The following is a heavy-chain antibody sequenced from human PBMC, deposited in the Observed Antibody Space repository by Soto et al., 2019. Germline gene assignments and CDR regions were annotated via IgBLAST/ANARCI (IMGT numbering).Heavy chain of an antibody. J-gene: IGHJ6*02. D-gene: IGHD2-2*01. V-gene: IGHV4-39*01. CDR3: AKLAGYCSGNSCHGDYAMDV. CDR2: FYYSENT. Sequence: SETLSLTCSVSGGSISSKSYSWGWIRQPPGKGLEWIGTFYYSENTYYNPSLKSRVTISVDTSKNQFSLELSSVTAADTAVYYCAKLAGYCSGNSCHGDYAMDVWGQGTTVTV. CDR1: GGSISSKSYS.